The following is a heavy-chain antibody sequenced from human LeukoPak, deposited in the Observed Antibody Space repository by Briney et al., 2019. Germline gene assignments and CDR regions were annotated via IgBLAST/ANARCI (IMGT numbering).Heavy chain of an antibody. V-gene: IGHV3-21*01. J-gene: IGHJ4*02. CDR2: ISSSSSYI. Sequence: GGSLRLSCAASGFTFSNAWMIWVRQAPGKGLEWVSSISSSSSYIYYADSVKGRFTISRDNAKNSLYLQMNSLRAEDTAVYYCARVSSGYSGYVGYWGQGTLVTVSS. CDR3: ARVSSGYSGYVGY. CDR1: GFTFSNAW. D-gene: IGHD5-12*01.